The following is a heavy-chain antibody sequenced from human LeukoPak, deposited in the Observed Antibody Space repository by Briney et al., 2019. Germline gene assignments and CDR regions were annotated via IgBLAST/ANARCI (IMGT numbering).Heavy chain of an antibody. CDR2: ISGSGGST. V-gene: IGHV3-23*01. CDR3: AKDWGSSTSSYDLYYYYYMDV. J-gene: IGHJ6*03. Sequence: GGSLRLSCAASGFTFSSYAMSWVRQAPGKGLEWVSAISGSGGSTYYADSVKGRFTISRDNSKNTLYLQMNSLRAEDTAVYYCAKDWGSSTSSYDLYYYYYMDVWGKGTTVTVSS. CDR1: GFTFSSYA. D-gene: IGHD2-2*01.